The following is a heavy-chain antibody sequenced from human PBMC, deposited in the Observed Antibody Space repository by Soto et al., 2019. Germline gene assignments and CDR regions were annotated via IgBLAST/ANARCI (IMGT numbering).Heavy chain of an antibody. CDR3: ARTYAGTYYVAY. CDR2: IYNGGST. Sequence: EVQLVESGGGLVQPGGSLRLSCEASGVTVSSNYMTWVRQAPGKGLEWISVIYNGGSTFYADSVKGRFTISRDNSKNTLYLQMNSLRAEDTAVYYCARTYAGTYYVAYWGQGTLVTVSS. D-gene: IGHD1-26*01. V-gene: IGHV3-66*01. CDR1: GVTVSSNY. J-gene: IGHJ4*02.